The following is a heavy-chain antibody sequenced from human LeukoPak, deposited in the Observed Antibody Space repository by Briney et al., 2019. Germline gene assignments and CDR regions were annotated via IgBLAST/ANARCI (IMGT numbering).Heavy chain of an antibody. J-gene: IGHJ3*02. CDR2: INHSGST. V-gene: IGHV4-34*01. CDR3: ARGPRWSSGWYPMGAI. D-gene: IGHD6-19*01. CDR1: GGSFSGYY. Sequence: LETLSLTCAVYGGSFSGYYWSWIRQPPGKGLEWIGEINHSGSTNYNPSLKSRVTISVDTSKNQFSLKLSSVTAADTAVYYCARGPRWSSGWYPMGAIWGQGTMVTVSS.